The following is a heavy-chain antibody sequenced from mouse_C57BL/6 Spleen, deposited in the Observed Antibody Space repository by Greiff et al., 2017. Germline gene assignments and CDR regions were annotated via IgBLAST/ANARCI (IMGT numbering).Heavy chain of an antibody. J-gene: IGHJ1*03. Sequence: QVQLQQPGAELVKPGASVKLSCKASGYTFTSYWMHWVKQRPGQGLEWIGMIHPNSGSTNYNEKFKSKATLTVDKSSSTAYMQLSSLTSEDSAVYYCASLHYCGSSDWYFDVWGTGTTVTVSS. V-gene: IGHV1-64*01. CDR2: IHPNSGST. CDR3: ASLHYCGSSDWYFDV. CDR1: GYTFTSYW. D-gene: IGHD1-1*01.